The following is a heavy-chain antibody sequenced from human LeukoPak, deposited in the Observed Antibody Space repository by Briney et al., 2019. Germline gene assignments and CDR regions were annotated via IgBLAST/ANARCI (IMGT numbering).Heavy chain of an antibody. J-gene: IGHJ4*02. Sequence: ASVKVSCKASGYTFTSYYMHWVRQAPGQGLEWMGWISAYNGNTNYAQKLQGRVTMTTDTSTSTAYMELRSLRSDDTAVYYCARTSRELGFDYWGQGTLVTVSS. CDR3: ARTSRELGFDY. D-gene: IGHD1-26*01. V-gene: IGHV1-18*04. CDR1: GYTFTSYY. CDR2: ISAYNGNT.